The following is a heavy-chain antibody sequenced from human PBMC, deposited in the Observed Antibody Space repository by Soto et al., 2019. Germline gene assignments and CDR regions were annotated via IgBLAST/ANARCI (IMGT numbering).Heavy chain of an antibody. J-gene: IGHJ4*02. CDR1: GGSISSYY. V-gene: IGHV4-59*08. Sequence: SETLSLTCTVSGGSISSYYWSWIRQPPGKGLEWIGHIYYSGSTNYNPSLKSRVTISADASKNTFSLKLSCVTAADTAVYYCARGHGSGSSFDYWGQGTLVTVSS. D-gene: IGHD3-10*01. CDR2: IYYSGST. CDR3: ARGHGSGSSFDY.